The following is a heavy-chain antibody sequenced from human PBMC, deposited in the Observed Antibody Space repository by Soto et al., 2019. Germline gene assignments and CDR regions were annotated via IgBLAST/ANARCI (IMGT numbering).Heavy chain of an antibody. V-gene: IGHV1-18*01. CDR2: ISGHNGNT. D-gene: IGHD1-1*01. J-gene: IGHJ5*02. Sequence: QVQLVQSGDEVKKTGASVKVSCRASGYTLTNYGISWVRQAPGQGLFLMGWISGHNGNTLYAQNVQGRITLTIDTSTNTAYMELMSLKIDDTAMYYCVRDWQLSPWGQGTLVTVSS. CDR3: VRDWQLSP. CDR1: GYTLTNYG.